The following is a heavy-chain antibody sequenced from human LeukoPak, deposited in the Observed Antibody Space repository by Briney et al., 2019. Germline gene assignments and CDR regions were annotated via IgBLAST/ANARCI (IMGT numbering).Heavy chain of an antibody. Sequence: GGSLRLSCAASGFTFSNSAMSWVRQAPGKGLEWVSAISGSGGGAYYADSVKGRFTISRDNSKNTLYVQMNSLRAADTAVYYCAKAAGRGYNYGDYFDYWGQGTLVTVSS. CDR3: AKAAGRGYNYGDYFDY. CDR2: ISGSGGGA. V-gene: IGHV3-23*01. CDR1: GFTFSNSA. J-gene: IGHJ4*02. D-gene: IGHD5-18*01.